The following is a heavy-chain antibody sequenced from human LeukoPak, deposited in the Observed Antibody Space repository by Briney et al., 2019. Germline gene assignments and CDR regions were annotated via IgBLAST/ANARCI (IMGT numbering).Heavy chain of an antibody. CDR3: ARKRGGGPYSSGWYVMDY. CDR1: GFTFSSYA. Sequence: PGGSLRLSCAASGFTFSSYAMSWVRQAPGKGLEWVSAISGSGGSTYYADSVKGRFTISRDNSKNTLYLQMNSLRAEDTAVYYWARKRGGGPYSSGWYVMDYWGQGTLVTVSS. D-gene: IGHD6-19*01. V-gene: IGHV3-23*01. CDR2: ISGSGGST. J-gene: IGHJ4*02.